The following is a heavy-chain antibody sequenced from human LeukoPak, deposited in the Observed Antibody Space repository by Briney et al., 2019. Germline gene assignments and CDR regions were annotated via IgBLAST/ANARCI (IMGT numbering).Heavy chain of an antibody. CDR1: GGSISSYY. Sequence: SETLSLTCTVSGGSISSYYWSWIRQPPGKGLEWIGYMYYSGSTNYNPSLKSRVTISVDTSKNQFSLKLSSVTAADTAVYYCARAVVEMATIWSEAFDIWGQGTMVPVSS. D-gene: IGHD5-24*01. V-gene: IGHV4-59*01. CDR2: MYYSGST. J-gene: IGHJ3*02. CDR3: ARAVVEMATIWSEAFDI.